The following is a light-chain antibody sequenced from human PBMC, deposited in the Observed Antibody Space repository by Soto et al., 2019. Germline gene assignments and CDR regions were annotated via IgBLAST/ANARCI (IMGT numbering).Light chain of an antibody. J-gene: IGKJ1*01. CDR3: LQHNSYPRT. CDR2: AAS. Sequence: DIQVTQSPPSMAASVGDRVTITCRASQDIGNWMTWYQQKPGKAPKLLIYAASSLQSGVPSRSSGSGSGTEFTLTISSLQPEDFATYYCLQHNSYPRTFGQGTKVDIK. V-gene: IGKV1-17*03. CDR1: QDIGNW.